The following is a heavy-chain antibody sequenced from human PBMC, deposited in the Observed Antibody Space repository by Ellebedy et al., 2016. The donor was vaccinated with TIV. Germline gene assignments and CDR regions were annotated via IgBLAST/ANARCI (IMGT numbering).Heavy chain of an antibody. D-gene: IGHD6-13*01. V-gene: IGHV3-7*01. CDR1: GFTFSSYG. J-gene: IGHJ5*02. CDR3: ARASSSSWYWEDNWFDP. CDR2: IKQDGSEK. Sequence: GGSLRLSCAASGFTFSSYGMHWVRQAPGKGLEWVANIKQDGSEKYYVDSVKGRFTISRDNAKNSLYLQMNSLRAEDTAVYYCARASSSSWYWEDNWFDPWGQGTLVTVSS.